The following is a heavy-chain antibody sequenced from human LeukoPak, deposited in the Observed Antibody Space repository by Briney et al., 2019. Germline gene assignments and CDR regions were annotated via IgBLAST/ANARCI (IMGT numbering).Heavy chain of an antibody. V-gene: IGHV4-34*01. D-gene: IGHD3-22*01. CDR3: ARVYDSSGDNWFDP. CDR2: INHSGST. Sequence: PSETLSLTCAVNGGSFSGYYWSWIRQPPGKGLEWIGEINHSGSTNYNPSLKSRVTISVDTSKNQFSLKLSSVTAADTAVYYCARVYDSSGDNWFDPWGQGTLVTVSS. CDR1: GGSFSGYY. J-gene: IGHJ5*02.